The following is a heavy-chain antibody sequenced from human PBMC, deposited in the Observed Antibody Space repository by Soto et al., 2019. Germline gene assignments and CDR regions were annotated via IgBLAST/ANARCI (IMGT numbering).Heavy chain of an antibody. CDR2: IIPIFGTA. V-gene: IGHV1-69*13. Sequence: ASVKVSCKASGGTFSSYAISWVRQAPGQGLEWMGGIIPIFGTANYAQKFQGRVTITADESTSTAYMELSSLRSEDTAVYYCARGYFSIISCPAGAFDIWGQGTMVTGSS. CDR1: GGTFSSYA. CDR3: ARGYFSIISCPAGAFDI. D-gene: IGHD2-2*01. J-gene: IGHJ3*02.